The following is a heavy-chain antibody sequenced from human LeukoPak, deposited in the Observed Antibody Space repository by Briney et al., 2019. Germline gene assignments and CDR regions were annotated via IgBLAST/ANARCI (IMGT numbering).Heavy chain of an antibody. Sequence: SQTLSLTCAISGDSVSSNSAAWNWIRQSPSRGLEWLGRTYYRSKWYNDYAVSVKSRITINPDTSKNQFSLQLNSVTPEDTAVYYCARGTVAGHRTYYYYYGMDVWGQGTLVTVSS. CDR3: ARGTVAGHRTYYYYYGMDV. D-gene: IGHD6-19*01. CDR2: TYYRSKWYN. J-gene: IGHJ6*02. CDR1: GDSVSSNSAA. V-gene: IGHV6-1*01.